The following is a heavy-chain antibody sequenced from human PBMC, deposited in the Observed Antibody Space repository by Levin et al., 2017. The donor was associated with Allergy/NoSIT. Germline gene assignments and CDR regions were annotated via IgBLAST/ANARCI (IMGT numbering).Heavy chain of an antibody. CDR1: GFTLSSYG. J-gene: IGHJ6*03. CDR3: AKVRTETTRVYYYYMDV. D-gene: IGHD4-17*01. Sequence: GGSLRLSCAASGFTLSSYGMHWVRQAPGKGLEWVAVISSDGGNKYYADSVKGRFTISRDESKNTLYLQMNSLRAEDTAVYYCAKVRTETTRVYYYYMDVWGKGTTVTVSS. V-gene: IGHV3-30*18. CDR2: ISSDGGNK.